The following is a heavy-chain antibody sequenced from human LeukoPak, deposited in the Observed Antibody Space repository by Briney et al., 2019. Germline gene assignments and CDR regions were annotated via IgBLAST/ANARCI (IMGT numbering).Heavy chain of an antibody. CDR3: ARPRGNVETAAIPFDY. J-gene: IGHJ4*02. CDR1: GFTFSSYE. Sequence: PGGSLRLSCAASGFTFSSYEMNWVRQAPGKGLEWVSYISSSGSTIYYADSVKGRFTISRDNAKNSLYLQMNSLRAEDTAVYYCARPRGNVETAAIPFDYWGQGTLVTVSS. CDR2: ISSSGSTI. V-gene: IGHV3-48*03. D-gene: IGHD5-24*01.